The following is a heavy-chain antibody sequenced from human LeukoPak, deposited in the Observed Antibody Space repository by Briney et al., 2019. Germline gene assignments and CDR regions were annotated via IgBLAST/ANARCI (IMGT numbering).Heavy chain of an antibody. Sequence: SETLSLTCTVSGGSISSYYWSWIRQPPGKGLEWIGYIYYSGSTNYNPSLKSRVTISVDTSKNQFSLKLSSVTAADTAVYYCARRPSGWYYGMDVWGQGTTVTVSS. J-gene: IGHJ6*02. CDR2: IYYSGST. V-gene: IGHV4-59*08. D-gene: IGHD3-10*01. CDR1: GGSISSYY. CDR3: ARRPSGWYYGMDV.